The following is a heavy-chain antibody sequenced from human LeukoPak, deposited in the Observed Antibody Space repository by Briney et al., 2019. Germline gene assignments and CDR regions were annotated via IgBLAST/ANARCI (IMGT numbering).Heavy chain of an antibody. V-gene: IGHV4-39*01. CDR2: IYYSGST. J-gene: IGHJ3*02. D-gene: IGHD1-1*01. CDR1: GGSISSSSYY. Sequence: SETLSLTCTVSGGSISSSSYYWGWIRQPPVKGLEWNGSIYYSGSTYYNPSLRSRVTISVDTSKNQFSLKLSSVTAADTAVYYCARRAGNDAFDIWGQGTMVTVSS. CDR3: ARRAGNDAFDI.